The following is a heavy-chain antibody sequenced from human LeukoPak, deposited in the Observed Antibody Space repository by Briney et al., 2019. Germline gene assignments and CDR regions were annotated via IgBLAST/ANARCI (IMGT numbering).Heavy chain of an antibody. CDR2: IYTAGNT. CDR1: GFSVSINY. Sequence: GGSMRLSCAASGFSVSINYMSWVRQAPGKGLEWVSIIYTAGNTYHADSIKGRFTISRDNSKNTLYLQMNSLRAEDTAVYYCARNRRPRAGTGLDYWGQGTLVTVSS. D-gene: IGHD6-19*01. V-gene: IGHV3-53*01. CDR3: ARNRRPRAGTGLDY. J-gene: IGHJ4*02.